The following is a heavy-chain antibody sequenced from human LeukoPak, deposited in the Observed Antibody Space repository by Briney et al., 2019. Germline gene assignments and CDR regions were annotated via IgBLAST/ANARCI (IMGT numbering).Heavy chain of an antibody. CDR1: GYTFTSYY. Sequence: ASVKVSRKASGYTFTSYYMHWVRHAPGQGLEWMGVINPSVGSTSYAQKCQGRVTMTKDTTTRSVYMELSSMGAEDAAVYYCARDSSGWNPFDYWGQGTLVTVSS. J-gene: IGHJ4*02. CDR3: ARDSSGWNPFDY. CDR2: INPSVGST. V-gene: IGHV1-46*01. D-gene: IGHD6-19*01.